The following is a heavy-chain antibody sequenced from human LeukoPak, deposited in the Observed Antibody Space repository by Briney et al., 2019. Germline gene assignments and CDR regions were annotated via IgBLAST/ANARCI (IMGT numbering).Heavy chain of an antibody. D-gene: IGHD2-21*02. CDR3: ASEYPPNIVVVTATDY. Sequence: GGSLRLSCAASGFTFSSYGMHWVRQAPGKGLEWVANIKQDGSEKYYVDSVKGRFTISRDNAKNSLYLQMNSLRAEDTAVYYCASEYPPNIVVVTATDYWGQGTLVTVSS. CDR2: IKQDGSEK. V-gene: IGHV3-7*01. J-gene: IGHJ4*02. CDR1: GFTFSSYG.